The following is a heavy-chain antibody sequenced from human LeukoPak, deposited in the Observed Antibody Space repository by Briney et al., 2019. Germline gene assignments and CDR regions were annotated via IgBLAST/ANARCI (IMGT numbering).Heavy chain of an antibody. D-gene: IGHD6-13*01. Sequence: SETLSLTCAVYGGSFSGYYWSWIRQPPGKGLEWIGEINHRGSTNYNPSLKSRVTISVDTSKNQFSLKLSSVTTADTAVYYCARLYSSSWYLWFDPWGQGTLVTVSS. V-gene: IGHV4-34*01. CDR1: GGSFSGYY. J-gene: IGHJ5*02. CDR2: INHRGST. CDR3: ARLYSSSWYLWFDP.